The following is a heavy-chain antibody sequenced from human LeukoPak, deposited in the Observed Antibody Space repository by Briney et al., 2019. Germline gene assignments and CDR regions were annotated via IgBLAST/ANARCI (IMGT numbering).Heavy chain of an antibody. V-gene: IGHV1-69*13. D-gene: IGHD5-18*01. Sequence: ASVKVSCKASGGTFSSYAISWVRQAPGQGLEWMGGIIPIFGTANYAQKFQGRVTITADESTSTAYMELSSLRSEDTAVYYCAGHPWIQLWTYFDYWGQGTLVTVSS. CDR2: IIPIFGTA. CDR1: GGTFSSYA. J-gene: IGHJ4*02. CDR3: AGHPWIQLWTYFDY.